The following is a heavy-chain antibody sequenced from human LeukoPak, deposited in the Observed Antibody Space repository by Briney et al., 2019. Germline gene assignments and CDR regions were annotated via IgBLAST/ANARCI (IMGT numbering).Heavy chain of an antibody. CDR2: ISCDGSNK. Sequence: GGSLRLSCAASGFTFSSYAMHWVRQAPGKGLEWVAVISCDGSNKYYADSVKGRFTISRDNSKNTLYLQMNSLRAEDTAVYYCARDLHIWYYYDSSGPLDYWGQGTLVTVSS. CDR3: ARDLHIWYYYDSSGPLDY. V-gene: IGHV3-30-3*01. CDR1: GFTFSSYA. J-gene: IGHJ4*02. D-gene: IGHD3-22*01.